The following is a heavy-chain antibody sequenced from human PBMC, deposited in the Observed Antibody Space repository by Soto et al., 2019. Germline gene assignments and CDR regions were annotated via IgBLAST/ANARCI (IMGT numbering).Heavy chain of an antibody. V-gene: IGHV1-69*13. D-gene: IGHD6-13*01. CDR2: IIPIFGTA. J-gene: IGHJ6*02. Sequence: SVKVSCKASGGTFSSYAISWVRQAPGQGLEWMGGIIPIFGTANYAQKFQGRVTITADESTSTAYMELSSLRSEDTAVYYCARVAGSSWYYYYYGLDVWGQGTTVTVSS. CDR3: ARVAGSSWYYYYYGLDV. CDR1: GGTFSSYA.